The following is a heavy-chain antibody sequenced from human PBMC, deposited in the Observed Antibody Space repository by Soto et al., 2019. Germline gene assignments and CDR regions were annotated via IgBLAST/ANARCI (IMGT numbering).Heavy chain of an antibody. CDR3: ARDGPLERGNAFDI. Sequence: PSETLSLTCTVSGGFISSYYWSWIRQPPGKGLEWVAYIHYNGERATYNPSLESRVTISIDTSKNQLSLKLNSVTAADTAVYYCARDGPLERGNAFDIWGQGTMVTVSS. CDR1: GGFISSYY. D-gene: IGHD1-1*01. V-gene: IGHV4-59*01. CDR2: IHYNGERA. J-gene: IGHJ3*02.